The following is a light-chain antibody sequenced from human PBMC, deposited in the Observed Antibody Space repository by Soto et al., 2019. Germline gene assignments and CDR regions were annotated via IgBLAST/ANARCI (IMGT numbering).Light chain of an antibody. V-gene: IGKV1-39*01. CDR3: QQSYSIPFT. J-gene: IGKJ3*01. CDR1: QSVSTY. CDR2: AAS. Sequence: DIHMTQSPSSLSASVGDRVSITCRAGQSVSTYLNWYQQKPGKAPKLLIYAASTLHRGVPSRFSGSGSGTDFTLTVNNLQPEDFATYYCQQSYSIPFTFGPGTKVDIK.